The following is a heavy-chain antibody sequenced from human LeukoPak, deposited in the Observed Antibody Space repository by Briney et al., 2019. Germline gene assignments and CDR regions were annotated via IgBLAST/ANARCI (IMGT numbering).Heavy chain of an antibody. V-gene: IGHV1-69*13. D-gene: IGHD6-19*01. CDR2: IIPIFGTA. J-gene: IGHJ4*02. Sequence: SVKVSCKASGGTFSSYAISWVRQAPGQGLEWMGGIIPIFGTANYAQKFQGRVTITADESTSTAYMELNSLRAEDTAVYYCASIAVAGGDFDYWGQGTLVTVSS. CDR1: GGTFSSYA. CDR3: ASIAVAGGDFDY.